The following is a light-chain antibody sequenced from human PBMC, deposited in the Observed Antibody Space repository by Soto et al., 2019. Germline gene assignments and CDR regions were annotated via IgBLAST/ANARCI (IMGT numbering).Light chain of an antibody. CDR2: EDN. CDR3: SSYAGSSNV. Sequence: QSVLTQPPSASGSPGQSVAISCTGTSSDVGGYNYVSWYQQHPGKAPKLMIYEDNKRPSGVPDRFSGSKSGNTASLTVSGLQAEDEADYYCSSYAGSSNVFGTGTKVT. CDR1: SSDVGGYNY. J-gene: IGLJ1*01. V-gene: IGLV2-8*01.